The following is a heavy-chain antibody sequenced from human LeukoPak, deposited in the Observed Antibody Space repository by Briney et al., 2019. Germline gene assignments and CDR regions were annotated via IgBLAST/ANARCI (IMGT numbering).Heavy chain of an antibody. Sequence: ASVKVSCKASGYTFSRYAISWVRQAPGQGLEWMGIINPSGGSTSYAQKFQGRVTMTRDMSTSTVYMELSSLRSEDTAVYYCARSGYSSSWCNYWGQGTLVTVSS. CDR2: INPSGGST. CDR1: GYTFSRYA. J-gene: IGHJ4*02. D-gene: IGHD6-13*01. CDR3: ARSGYSSSWCNY. V-gene: IGHV1-46*01.